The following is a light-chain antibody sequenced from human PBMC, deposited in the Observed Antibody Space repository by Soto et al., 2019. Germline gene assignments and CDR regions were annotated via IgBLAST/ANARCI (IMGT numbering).Light chain of an antibody. J-gene: IGLJ1*01. CDR3: QSYDSSLSAYV. CDR2: GNS. Sequence: QAVVTQPPSVSGAPGQRVTISCTGSSSNIGAGYDVHWYQQLPGTAPKLLIDGNSNRPSGVPDGFSGSKSGTSASLAITGRQAGDEANYYCQSYDSSLSAYVFGTGTKLTV. CDR1: SSNIGAGYD. V-gene: IGLV1-40*01.